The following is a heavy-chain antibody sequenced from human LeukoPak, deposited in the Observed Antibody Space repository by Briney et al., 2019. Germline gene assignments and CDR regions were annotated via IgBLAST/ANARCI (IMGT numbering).Heavy chain of an antibody. V-gene: IGHV3-49*04. D-gene: IGHD6-19*01. CDR3: TSSAVAGTSFDY. CDR2: IRSKAYGGTT. J-gene: IGHJ4*02. CDR1: GFTFGDYA. Sequence: GGSLRLSCTASGFTFGDYAMSWVRQAPGKGLEWVGFIRSKAYGGTTEYAASVKGRFTISRDDSKSIAYLQMNSLKTEDTAVYYCTSSAVAGTSFDYWGQGTLVTVSS.